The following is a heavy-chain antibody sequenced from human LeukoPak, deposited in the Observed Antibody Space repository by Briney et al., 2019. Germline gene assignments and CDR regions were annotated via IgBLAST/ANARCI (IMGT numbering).Heavy chain of an antibody. J-gene: IGHJ6*03. CDR1: GYTFTSYG. V-gene: IGHV1-18*01. Sequence: ASVKVSCKASGYTFTSYGISWVRQAPGQGLEWMGWISAYNGNTNYAQKLQGRVTITRNTSISTAYMELSSLRSEDTAVYYCARVGYSSSWYGDHYYYYYYMDVWGKGTTVTVSS. D-gene: IGHD6-13*01. CDR2: ISAYNGNT. CDR3: ARVGYSSSWYGDHYYYYYYMDV.